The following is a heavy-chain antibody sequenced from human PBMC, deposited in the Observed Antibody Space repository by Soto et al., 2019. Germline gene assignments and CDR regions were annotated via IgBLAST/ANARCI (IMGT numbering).Heavy chain of an antibody. V-gene: IGHV3-21*01. CDR2: ISGSTSYI. J-gene: IGHJ6*03. D-gene: IGHD2-2*01. CDR1: GFSFSDYS. Sequence: EVQLVESGGGLVKPGGSLRLSCAASGFSFSDYSMNWVRQAPGKGLEWVSSISGSTSYIYYADSLKGRFTVSRDNAEKSLYLQMNSLRAEDTAVYYCARDVAFCSGTGCRDYYHYMDFWGKGTTVTVSS. CDR3: ARDVAFCSGTGCRDYYHYMDF.